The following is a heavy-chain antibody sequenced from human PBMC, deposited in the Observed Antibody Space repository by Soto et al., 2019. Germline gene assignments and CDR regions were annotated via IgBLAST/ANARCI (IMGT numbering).Heavy chain of an antibody. V-gene: IGHV1-69*13. D-gene: IGHD6-19*01. CDR3: ARVPLGTNGYSSGWYLIDY. J-gene: IGHJ4*02. Sequence: GASVKVSCKASGGTFSSYAISWVRQAPGQGLEWMGGIIPIFGTANYAQKFQGRVTITADESTSTAYMELSSLRSEDTAVYYCARVPLGTNGYSSGWYLIDYWGQGTLVTVSS. CDR1: GGTFSSYA. CDR2: IIPIFGTA.